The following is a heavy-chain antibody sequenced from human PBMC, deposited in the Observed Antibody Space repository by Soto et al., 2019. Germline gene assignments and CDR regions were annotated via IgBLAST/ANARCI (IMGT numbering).Heavy chain of an antibody. J-gene: IGHJ4*02. CDR3: ASLYSSGWSFDY. D-gene: IGHD6-19*01. V-gene: IGHV3-11*01. CDR1: GFTFSDYY. Sequence: LRLSCAASGFTFSDYYMSWIRQAPGKGLEWVSYISSSGSTIYYADSVKGRFTISRDNAKNSLYPQMNSLRAEDTAVYYCASLYSSGWSFDYWGQGTLVTVSS. CDR2: ISSSGSTI.